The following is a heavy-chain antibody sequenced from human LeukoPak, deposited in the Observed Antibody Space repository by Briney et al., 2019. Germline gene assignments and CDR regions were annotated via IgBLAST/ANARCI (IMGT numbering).Heavy chain of an antibody. D-gene: IGHD5-12*01. V-gene: IGHV3-74*01. CDR3: AGDFLPPGSGYDYNY. Sequence: GGSLRLSCAASGFTFISYWMHWVRQAPGKGLVWVSRINSDGSSTSYADSVKGRFTISRDNAKNTLYLQMNSLRAEDTAVYYCAGDFLPPGSGYDYNYWGQGTLVTVSS. CDR1: GFTFISYW. CDR2: INSDGSST. J-gene: IGHJ4*02.